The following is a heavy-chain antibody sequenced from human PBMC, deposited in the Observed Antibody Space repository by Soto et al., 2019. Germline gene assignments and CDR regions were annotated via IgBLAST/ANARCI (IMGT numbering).Heavy chain of an antibody. CDR1: GFSRNTNGMG. Sequence: QITLKESGPTLARPTRTLTLTCSFSGFSRNTNGMGVGWIRQTPGKALEWLAFIYWDEAKGYSPSLKTRLTATTDTPKNEVVLTQPNLDPSDTGTYYCAGWKYEAGLDVWGPGTTVSVSS. J-gene: IGHJ6*02. CDR3: AGWKYEAGLDV. CDR2: IYWDEAK. D-gene: IGHD1-7*01. V-gene: IGHV2-5*02.